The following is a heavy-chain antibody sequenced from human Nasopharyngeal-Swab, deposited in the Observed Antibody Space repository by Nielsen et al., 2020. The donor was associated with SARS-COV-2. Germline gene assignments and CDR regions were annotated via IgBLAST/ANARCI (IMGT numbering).Heavy chain of an antibody. V-gene: IGHV3-23*01. Sequence: GESLKISCAASGFTFDDYAMHWVRQAPGKGLEWVSSISGSVGSTYYADSVKGRFTISRDNSKNTLSLQMNSLRAEDTAVYYCAKDGEEQQLVRYFQHWGQGTLVTVSS. D-gene: IGHD6-13*01. CDR2: ISGSVGST. CDR1: GFTFDDYA. J-gene: IGHJ1*01. CDR3: AKDGEEQQLVRYFQH.